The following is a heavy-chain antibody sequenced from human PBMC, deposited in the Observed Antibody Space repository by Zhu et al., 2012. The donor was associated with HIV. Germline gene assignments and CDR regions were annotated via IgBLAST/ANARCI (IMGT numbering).Heavy chain of an antibody. Sequence: QVQLQESGPGLVKPSETLSLTCAVSGYSIRSGYYWGWVRQPPGKGLEWIGSIYHSGSIYYNPSLKSRVTMSLDTSKNQFSLNLSSVTAADTAVYYCASLNDYGDSNYWGLRTLVTVSS. CDR2: IYHSGSI. D-gene: IGHD4-17*01. J-gene: IGHJ4*02. CDR3: ASLNDYGDSNY. CDR1: GYSIRSGYY. V-gene: IGHV4-38-2*01.